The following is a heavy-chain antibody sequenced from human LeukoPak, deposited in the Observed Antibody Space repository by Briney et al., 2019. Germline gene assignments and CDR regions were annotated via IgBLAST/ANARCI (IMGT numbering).Heavy chain of an antibody. CDR2: IIPIFGTA. D-gene: IGHD6-19*01. CDR3: ASELAVDYYYYGMDV. Sequence: GASVKVSCKASGGTFSSYAISWVRQAPGQGLEWMGGIIPIFGTANYAQKFQGRVTITADESTSTAYMELSSLRSEDTAVYYCASELAVDYYYYGMDVWGKGTTVTVSS. CDR1: GGTFSSYA. V-gene: IGHV1-69*13. J-gene: IGHJ6*04.